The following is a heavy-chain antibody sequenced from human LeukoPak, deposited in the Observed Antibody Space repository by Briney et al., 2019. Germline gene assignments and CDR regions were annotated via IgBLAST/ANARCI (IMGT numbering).Heavy chain of an antibody. D-gene: IGHD1-26*01. CDR1: GFTFDDYA. V-gene: IGHV3-9*01. CDR3: ARETMVGATTPAFDI. J-gene: IGHJ3*02. Sequence: GGPLRLSCAASGFTFDDYAMHWVRQAPGKGLEWVSGLSWDSGDIGYADYVKGRFTISRDNAKNSLYLQMNSLRAEDTALYHCARETMVGATTPAFDIWGQGTMVTVSS. CDR2: LSWDSGDI.